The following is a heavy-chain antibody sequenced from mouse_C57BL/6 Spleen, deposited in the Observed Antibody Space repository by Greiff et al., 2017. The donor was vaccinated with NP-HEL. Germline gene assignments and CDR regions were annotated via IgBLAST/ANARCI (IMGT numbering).Heavy chain of an antibody. CDR1: GYAFSSSW. CDR2: IYPGDGDT. D-gene: IGHD3-2*02. V-gene: IGHV1-82*01. Sequence: VQLQQSGPELVKPGASVKISCKASGYAFSSSWMNWVKQRPGKGLEWIGRIYPGDGDTNYNGKFKGKATLTADKSSSTAYMQLSSLTSEDSAVYFCARGAAQATGFFAYWGQGTLVTVSA. J-gene: IGHJ3*01. CDR3: ARGAAQATGFFAY.